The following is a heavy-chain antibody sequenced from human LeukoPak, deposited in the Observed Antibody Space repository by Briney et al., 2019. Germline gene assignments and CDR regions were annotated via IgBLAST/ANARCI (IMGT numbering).Heavy chain of an antibody. J-gene: IGHJ4*02. Sequence: SETLSLTCDVSGGSVTSTNWWSWVRQPPGKGLEWIGEIHHSGSTNYNPSLKSRVTISVDNSKNQFSLKVRSVTAADTAVYYCWHSGYEAGFDYWGQGTLVTVSS. CDR3: WHSGYEAGFDY. D-gene: IGHD5-12*01. CDR1: GGSVTSTNW. V-gene: IGHV4-4*02. CDR2: IHHSGST.